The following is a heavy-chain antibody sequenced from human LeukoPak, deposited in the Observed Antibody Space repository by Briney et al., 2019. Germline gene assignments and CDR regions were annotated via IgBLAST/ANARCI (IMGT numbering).Heavy chain of an antibody. D-gene: IGHD6-6*01. CDR2: INHSGST. CDR1: GGSFSGYY. J-gene: IGHJ6*03. CDR3: ATDSSSRHYYYYYMDV. V-gene: IGHV4-34*01. Sequence: SETLSLTCAVYGGSFSGYYWSWIRQPPGKGLEWIGEINHSGSTNYNPSLKSRVTISVDTSKNQFSLKLSSVTAADTAVYYCATDSSSRHYYYYYMDVWGKGTTVTVS.